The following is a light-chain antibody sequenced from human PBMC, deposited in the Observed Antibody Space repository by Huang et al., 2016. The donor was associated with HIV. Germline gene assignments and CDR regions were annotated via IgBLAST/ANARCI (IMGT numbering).Light chain of an antibody. V-gene: IGKV4-1*01. CDR1: QNILYKSNNKNF. Sequence: DIVMTQSPDSLSLSLGERATINCRSSQNILYKSNNKNFLSWYQQKPGQPPNLLIYWASTRESGVPARCIGRGSATDFNLTISSLQAEDGAVYYCQQCYTPPYTFGQGTKVEIK. J-gene: IGKJ2*01. CDR2: WAS. CDR3: QQCYTPPYT.